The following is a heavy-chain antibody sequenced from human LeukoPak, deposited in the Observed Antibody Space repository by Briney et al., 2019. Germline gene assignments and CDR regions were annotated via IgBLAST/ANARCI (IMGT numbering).Heavy chain of an antibody. J-gene: IGHJ3*02. CDR2: IYYSGST. Sequence: SETLSLTCTVSGGSISSYYWSWIRQPPGKGLEWIGYIYYSGSTNYNPSLKSRVTLSVDTSKNQFSLKLSSVTAADTAVYYCARHFDYYDSSGYYFGAFDIWGQGTMVTVSS. V-gene: IGHV4-59*08. CDR3: ARHFDYYDSSGYYFGAFDI. D-gene: IGHD3-22*01. CDR1: GGSISSYY.